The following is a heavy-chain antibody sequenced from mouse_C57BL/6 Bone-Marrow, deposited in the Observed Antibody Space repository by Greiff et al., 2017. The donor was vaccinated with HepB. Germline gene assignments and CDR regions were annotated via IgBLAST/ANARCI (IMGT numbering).Heavy chain of an antibody. J-gene: IGHJ4*01. CDR2: IRSKSNNYAT. D-gene: IGHD2-2*01. CDR3: VRMVTTVYYAMDY. V-gene: IGHV10-1*01. Sequence: GGGLVQPKGSLKLSCAASGFSFNTYAMNWVRQAPGKGLEWVARIRSKSNNYATYYADSVKDRFTISRDDSESMLYLQMNNLKTEDTAMYYCVRMVTTVYYAMDYWGQGTSVTVSS. CDR1: GFSFNTYA.